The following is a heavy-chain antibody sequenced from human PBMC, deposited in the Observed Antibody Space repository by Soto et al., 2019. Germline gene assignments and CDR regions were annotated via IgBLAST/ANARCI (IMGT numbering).Heavy chain of an antibody. CDR1: GYTFTHYD. D-gene: IGHD3-16*01. V-gene: IGHV1-8*01. CDR3: ARGGGGPPFDF. Sequence: QVQLVQSGADMKKPGASVKVSCKASGYTFTHYDINWVRQATGQGLEWMGWMNPNTGNTGFAQKFQDRVTMTRNTSKSKAYRELSSLRSEDRALYFGARGGGGPPFDFWGKGTPVTVSS. J-gene: IGHJ4*02. CDR2: MNPNTGNT.